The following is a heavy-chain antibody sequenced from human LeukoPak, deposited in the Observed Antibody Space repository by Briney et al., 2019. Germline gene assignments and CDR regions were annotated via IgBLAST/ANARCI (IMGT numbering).Heavy chain of an antibody. CDR2: IIPIFGTA. V-gene: IGHV1-69*05. J-gene: IGHJ4*02. Sequence: SVKVPCKASGRTFSSYAIRWVRHAPGQGLEWMGRIIPIFGTANYAQKFQGRVTITTDESTSTAYMELSSLRSEDTAVYYCARESKNVFLWFGESQTDFDYWGQGTLVTVSS. D-gene: IGHD3-10*01. CDR3: ARESKNVFLWFGESQTDFDY. CDR1: GRTFSSYA.